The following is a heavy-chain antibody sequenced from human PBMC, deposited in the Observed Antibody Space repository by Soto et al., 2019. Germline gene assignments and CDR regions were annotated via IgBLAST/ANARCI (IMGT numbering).Heavy chain of an antibody. CDR3: ARNGNTYYYDNSGYYNKWFDP. J-gene: IGHJ5*02. Sequence: ASVKVSCKASGYTFTGYYMHWVRQAPGQGLEWMGWINPNSGGTNYAQKFQGRVTMTRDTSISTAYMELSRLRSDDTAVYFCARNGNTYYYDNSGYYNKWFDPWGQGTLVTVSS. D-gene: IGHD3-22*01. CDR2: INPNSGGT. V-gene: IGHV1-2*02. CDR1: GYTFTGYY.